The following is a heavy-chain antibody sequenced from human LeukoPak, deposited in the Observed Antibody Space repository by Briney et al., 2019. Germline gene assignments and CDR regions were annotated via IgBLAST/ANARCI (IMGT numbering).Heavy chain of an antibody. Sequence: GGSLRLSCAASGFTFSNYWMSWVRQAPGKGLEWVANIKQDGSEKYYVDSVKGRFTISRDNAKNSLYLQMNSLRAEDTAVYYCARDKTYGSGSYFDYWGQGTLVTVSS. CDR2: IKQDGSEK. CDR1: GFTFSNYW. CDR3: ARDKTYGSGSYFDY. J-gene: IGHJ4*02. D-gene: IGHD3-10*01. V-gene: IGHV3-7*01.